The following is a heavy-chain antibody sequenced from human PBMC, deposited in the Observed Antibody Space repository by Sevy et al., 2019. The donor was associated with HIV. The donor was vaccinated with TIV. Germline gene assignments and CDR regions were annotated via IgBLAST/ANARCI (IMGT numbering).Heavy chain of an antibody. CDR1: GFTFSSYD. V-gene: IGHV3-13*01. J-gene: IGHJ6*03. CDR2: IGTAGDT. D-gene: IGHD6-6*01. CDR3: ARAQGSIAARFYYYYYMDV. Sequence: GGSLRLFCAASGFTFSSYDMHWVRQATGKGLEWVSAIGTAGDTYYPGSVKGRFTISGENAKNSLYLQMNSLRAGDTAVYYCARAQGSIAARFYYYYYMDVWGKGTTVTVSS.